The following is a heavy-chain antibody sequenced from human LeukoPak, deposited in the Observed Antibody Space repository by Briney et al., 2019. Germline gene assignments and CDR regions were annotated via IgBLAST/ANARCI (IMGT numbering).Heavy chain of an antibody. CDR3: ARQPQRLGRFDY. Sequence: SETLSLTCTVSGGSIRSSSYYWGWIRQPPGKGLECIGSIFHSGSTYYNPPLKSRVTISVDTSKNQFSLKLNSVTAADTAVYYCARQPQRLGRFDYWGQGTLVTVSS. V-gene: IGHV4-39*01. J-gene: IGHJ4*02. CDR1: GGSIRSSSYY. D-gene: IGHD1-1*01. CDR2: IFHSGST.